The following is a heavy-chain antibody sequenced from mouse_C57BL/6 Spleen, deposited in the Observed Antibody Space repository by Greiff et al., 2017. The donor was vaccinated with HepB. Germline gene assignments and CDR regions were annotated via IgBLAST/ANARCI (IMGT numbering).Heavy chain of an antibody. CDR1: GYAFSSYW. Sequence: QVQLKQSGAELVKPGASVKISCKASGYAFSSYWMNWVKQRPGKGLEWIGQIYPGDGDTNYNGKFKGKATLTADKSSSTAYMQLSSLTSEDSAVYFCARGEYYYGSIDYWGQGTTLTVSS. V-gene: IGHV1-80*01. CDR3: ARGEYYYGSIDY. D-gene: IGHD1-1*01. CDR2: IYPGDGDT. J-gene: IGHJ2*01.